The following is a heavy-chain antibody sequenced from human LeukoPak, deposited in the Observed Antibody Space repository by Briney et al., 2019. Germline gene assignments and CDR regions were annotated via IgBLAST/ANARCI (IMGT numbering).Heavy chain of an antibody. CDR1: GFTLSNAW. Sequence: PGGSLRLSCAASGFTLSNAWMSWVRQAPGKGLEWVSYISSSSSTIYYADSVKGRFTISRDNAKNSLYLQMNSLRDEDTAVYYCASMIARYGYYYGMDVWGQGTTVTVSS. V-gene: IGHV3-48*02. CDR3: ASMIARYGYYYGMDV. D-gene: IGHD3-22*01. CDR2: ISSSSSTI. J-gene: IGHJ6*02.